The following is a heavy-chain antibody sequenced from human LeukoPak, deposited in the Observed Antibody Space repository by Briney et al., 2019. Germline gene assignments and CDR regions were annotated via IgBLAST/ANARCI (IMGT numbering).Heavy chain of an antibody. CDR1: GFTFSSYW. CDR2: INSDGSST. CDR3: ARAGRNYYYYYMDV. Sequence: PGGSLRLSCAASGFTFSSYWMHWVRQAPGKGLVWVSRINSDGSSTSYADSVKGRFTISRDNAKNTLYLQMNSLRAEDTAVYYCARAGRNYYYYYMDVWGKGTTVTVSS. J-gene: IGHJ6*03. V-gene: IGHV3-74*01.